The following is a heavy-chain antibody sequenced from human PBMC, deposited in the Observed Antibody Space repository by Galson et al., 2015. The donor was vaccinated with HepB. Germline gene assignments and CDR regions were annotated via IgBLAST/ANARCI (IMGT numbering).Heavy chain of an antibody. CDR3: AKDHGEVKGSSWYFDY. CDR1: GFTFSSYS. Sequence: SLRLSCAASGFTFSSYSMNWVRQAPGKGLEWVSSISSSSSYIYYADSVKGRFTISRDNAKNSLYLQMNSLRAEDTAVYYCAKDHGEVKGSSWYFDYWGQGTLVTVSS. J-gene: IGHJ4*02. D-gene: IGHD6-13*01. V-gene: IGHV3-21*01. CDR2: ISSSSSYI.